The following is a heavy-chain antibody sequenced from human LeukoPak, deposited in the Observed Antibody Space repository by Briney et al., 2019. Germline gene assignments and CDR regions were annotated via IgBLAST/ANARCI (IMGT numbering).Heavy chain of an antibody. CDR3: AKVTLANWGRSFVH. CDR2: ISGSGGST. D-gene: IGHD7-27*01. Sequence: GGSLRLSCAASGFTFSSYAMSWIRQPPGKGLEWVSAISGSGGSTYYPDPVKGRFTISRDNSKNTLYLQMNSLRAEDTAVYHCAKVTLANWGRSFVHWRQGTLVSVLS. V-gene: IGHV3-23*01. J-gene: IGHJ4*02. CDR1: GFTFSSYA.